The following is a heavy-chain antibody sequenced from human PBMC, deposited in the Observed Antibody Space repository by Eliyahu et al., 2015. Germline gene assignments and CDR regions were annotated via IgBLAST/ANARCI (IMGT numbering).Heavy chain of an antibody. CDR3: AREDVDTAMGDDAFDI. CDR2: INAGNGNT. CDR1: GYTFTSYA. D-gene: IGHD5-18*01. V-gene: IGHV1-3*01. J-gene: IGHJ3*02. Sequence: QVQLVQSGAXVKKPGASVKVSCKASGYTFTSYAMHWVRXAPGQRLEWMGWINAGNGNTKYSQKFQGRVTITRDTSASTAYMELSSLRSEDTAVYYCAREDVDTAMGDDAFDIWGQGTMVTVSS.